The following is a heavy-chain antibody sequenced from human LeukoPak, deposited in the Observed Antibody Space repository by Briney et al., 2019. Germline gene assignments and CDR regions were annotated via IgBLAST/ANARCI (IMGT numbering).Heavy chain of an antibody. D-gene: IGHD3-10*01. V-gene: IGHV3-7*01. CDR1: GFTFSSHW. CDR2: VNQGGSEK. Sequence: PGGSLRLSCAASGFTFSSHWMNWVRQAPGKGLEWVANVNQGGSEKNYVDSVKGRFTISRDNAKNSLYLQMNSLRAEDTAVYYCARGEYGSGSYHIDYWGQGTLVTVSS. J-gene: IGHJ4*02. CDR3: ARGEYGSGSYHIDY.